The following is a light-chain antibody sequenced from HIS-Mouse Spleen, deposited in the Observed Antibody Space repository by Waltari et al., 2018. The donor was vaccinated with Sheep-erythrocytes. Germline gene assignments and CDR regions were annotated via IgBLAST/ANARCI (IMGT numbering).Light chain of an antibody. Sequence: SYELTHPPSVSVSPGQTASSPCSGVKLGDKYACWYQQKPGQSPVLVIYQDSKRPSGIPERFSGSNSGNTATLTISGTQAMDEADYYCQAWDSSTAWVFGGGTKLTVL. J-gene: IGLJ2*01. CDR2: QDS. CDR1: KLGDKY. V-gene: IGLV3-1*01. CDR3: QAWDSSTAWV.